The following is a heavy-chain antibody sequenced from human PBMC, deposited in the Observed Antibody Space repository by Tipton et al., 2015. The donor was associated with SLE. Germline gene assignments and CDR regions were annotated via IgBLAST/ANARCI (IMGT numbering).Heavy chain of an antibody. V-gene: IGHV4-4*07. J-gene: IGHJ5*02. CDR2: IYTSGST. CDR3: AKSSSRRKPLDWFDP. D-gene: IGHD6-13*01. CDR1: GGSISSYS. Sequence: TLSLTCTVSGGSISSYSWSWIRQPAGKGLEWIGRIYTSGSTNYNPSLKSRVTMSVDTSKNQFSLKLSSVTAADTAVYYCAKSSSRRKPLDWFDPWGQGTLVTVSS.